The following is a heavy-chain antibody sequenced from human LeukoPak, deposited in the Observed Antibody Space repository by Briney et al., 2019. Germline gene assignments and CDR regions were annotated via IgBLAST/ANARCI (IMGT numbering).Heavy chain of an antibody. V-gene: IGHV3-30*18. J-gene: IGHJ4*02. CDR1: GFTFSSYA. Sequence: PGGSLRLSCVASGFTFSSYAMSWVRQAPGKGLEWVAVISYDGSNKYYADSVKGRFTISRDNSKNTLYLQMNSLRAEDTAVYYCAKRRDGYNFDYFDYWGQGTLVTVSS. CDR3: AKRRDGYNFDYFDY. CDR2: ISYDGSNK. D-gene: IGHD5-24*01.